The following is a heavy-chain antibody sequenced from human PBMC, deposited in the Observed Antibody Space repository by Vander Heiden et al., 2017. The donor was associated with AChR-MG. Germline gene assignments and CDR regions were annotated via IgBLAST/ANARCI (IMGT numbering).Heavy chain of an antibody. CDR3: ARGDLDY. V-gene: IGHV3-30-3*01. Sequence: QVQLVESGGGVVQPGRSLRLSCAASGFTFSSYAMHWVRQAPGKGLEWVAVISYDGSNKYYADSVKGRFTISRDNSKNTLYLQMNGLRAEDTAVYYCARGDLDYWGQGTLVTVSS. J-gene: IGHJ4*02. CDR1: GFTFSSYA. CDR2: ISYDGSNK. D-gene: IGHD2-21*01.